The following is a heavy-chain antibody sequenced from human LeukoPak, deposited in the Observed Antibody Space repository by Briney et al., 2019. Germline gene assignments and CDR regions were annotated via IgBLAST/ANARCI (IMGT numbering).Heavy chain of an antibody. CDR1: GLINTNYW. V-gene: IGHV3-74*01. CDR3: ARCRPLWN. CDR2: IKLDENTA. J-gene: IGHJ4*02. D-gene: IGHD3-3*01. Sequence: GGSLRLSCAASGLINTNYWMHWVRQVPGKGLVWVSRIKLDENTAYYADFVKGRFTISRDNAKSTIYLQMNSLRAEDSAVYYCARCRPLWNWGQGTLVTVSS.